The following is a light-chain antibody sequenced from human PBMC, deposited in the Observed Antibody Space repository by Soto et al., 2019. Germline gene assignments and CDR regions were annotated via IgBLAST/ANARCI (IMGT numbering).Light chain of an antibody. CDR3: NSYTSSSTWV. Sequence: QSVLTQPASVSGSPGQSITISCTGTSSDVGSYNLVSWYQQHPGKAPKLMIYEGSKRPSGVSNRFSGSKSGNTASLTISGLQAADEADYYCNSYTSSSTWVFGGGTKLTVL. J-gene: IGLJ3*02. CDR2: EGS. CDR1: SSDVGSYNL. V-gene: IGLV2-14*02.